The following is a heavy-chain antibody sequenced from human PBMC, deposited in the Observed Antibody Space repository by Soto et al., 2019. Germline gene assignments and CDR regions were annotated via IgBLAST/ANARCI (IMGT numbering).Heavy chain of an antibody. CDR1: GYSISSGYY. Sequence: SDTLSLTYAVSGYSISSGYYWVWIRQPPGKGLEWIGSIYHSGSTYYNPSLKSRVTISVDTSKNQFSLKLSSVTAADTAVYYCARVARSGWYLDYWGQGTLVTVSS. CDR2: IYHSGST. CDR3: ARVARSGWYLDY. D-gene: IGHD6-19*01. V-gene: IGHV4-38-2*01. J-gene: IGHJ4*02.